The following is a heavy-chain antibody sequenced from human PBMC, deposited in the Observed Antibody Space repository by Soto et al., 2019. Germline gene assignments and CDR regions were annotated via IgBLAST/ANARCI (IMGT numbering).Heavy chain of an antibody. CDR3: ARVPGP. CDR1: GGSISSGGYS. J-gene: IGHJ5*02. Sequence: QLQLQESGSGLVKPSQTLSLTCAVSGGSISSGGYSWSWIRQPPGKGLEEIGYIAHSGSTYSNPSLEGRVTMSVDRSMSQFSLKLSSVTGADTAVYCCARVPGPWGQGTLVAVSS. V-gene: IGHV4-30-2*01. CDR2: IAHSGST.